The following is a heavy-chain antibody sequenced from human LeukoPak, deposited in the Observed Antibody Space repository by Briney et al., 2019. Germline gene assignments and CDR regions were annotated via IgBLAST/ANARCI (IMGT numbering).Heavy chain of an antibody. CDR1: GYSFTSYG. D-gene: IGHD3-22*01. V-gene: IGHV5-51*01. J-gene: IGHJ4*02. CDR2: SYPGDSDT. CDR3: ARLRSDSSGYYVEY. Sequence: GESLKISGKGSGYSFTSYGIGGVRQMPGKGLEWKGISYPGDSDTRYSPSFPGQVTISADKPISTAYLHWSSLKAPDTDMYYCARLRSDSSGYYVEYWGQGTLVTVSS.